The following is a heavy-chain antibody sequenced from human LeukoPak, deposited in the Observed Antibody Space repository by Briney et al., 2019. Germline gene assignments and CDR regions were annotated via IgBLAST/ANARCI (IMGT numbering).Heavy chain of an antibody. CDR1: GYTFTSYY. CDR3: ARGSGFSSGWPNPPDY. J-gene: IGHJ4*02. D-gene: IGHD6-19*01. Sequence: ALVKVSCKASGYTFTSYYMHWVRQAPGQGLEWMGIINPSGGSTSYAQKFQGRVTMTRDTSTSTVYMELSSLRSEDTAVYYCARGSGFSSGWPNPPDYWGQGTLVTVSS. V-gene: IGHV1-46*01. CDR2: INPSGGST.